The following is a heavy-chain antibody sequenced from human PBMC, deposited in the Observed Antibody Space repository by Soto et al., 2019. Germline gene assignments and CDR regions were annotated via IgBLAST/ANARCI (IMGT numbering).Heavy chain of an antibody. Sequence: GGSLRLSCAASGFTFSSYGMHWVRQAPGKGLEWVAVISYDGSNKYYADSVKGRFTISRDNSKNTLYLQMNSLRAEDTAVYYCAKSHDYGDYEALDYWGQGTLVTVSS. CDR3: AKSHDYGDYEALDY. D-gene: IGHD4-17*01. CDR2: ISYDGSNK. CDR1: GFTFSSYG. J-gene: IGHJ4*02. V-gene: IGHV3-30*18.